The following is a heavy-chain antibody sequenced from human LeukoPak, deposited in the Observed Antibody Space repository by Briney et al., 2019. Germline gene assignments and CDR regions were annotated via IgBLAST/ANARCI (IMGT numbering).Heavy chain of an antibody. V-gene: IGHV3-64*02. CDR3: ARGIAISTSGWYDTFDY. J-gene: IGHJ4*02. D-gene: IGHD6-19*01. CDR2: ISTNGDRT. Sequence: GGSLRLSCAASGFTFSDSAIYWVRQAPGKGLEFVSVISTNGDRTYYADSVKGRFTISRDNSKNTLFLQMGRLRADDMAVYYCARGIAISTSGWYDTFDYWGQGALVTISS. CDR1: GFTFSDSA.